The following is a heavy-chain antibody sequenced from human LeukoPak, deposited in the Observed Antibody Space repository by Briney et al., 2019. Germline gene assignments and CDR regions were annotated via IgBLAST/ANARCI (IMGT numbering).Heavy chain of an antibody. V-gene: IGHV4-39*07. J-gene: IGHJ4*02. Sequence: SETLSPTCTVSGGSISSSNYYWAWIRQPPGQGLEWIGSIYYRGSTYYNPSLKSRVTISVDTSKNQFSLKLSSVTAADTAVYYCARDSGYGSGSDYWGQGTLVTVSS. CDR3: ARDSGYGSGSDY. CDR2: IYYRGST. D-gene: IGHD3-10*01. CDR1: GGSISSSNYY.